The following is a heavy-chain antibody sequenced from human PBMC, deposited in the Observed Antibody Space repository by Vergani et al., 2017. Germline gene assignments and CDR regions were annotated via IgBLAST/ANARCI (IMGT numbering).Heavy chain of an antibody. D-gene: IGHD2-2*01. CDR3: ASDVEDIVVVPAAMPDYYYYYYMDV. V-gene: IGHV3-30-3*01. CDR2: ISYDGSNK. CDR1: GFTFSSYA. J-gene: IGHJ6*03. Sequence: QVQLVESGGGVVQPGRSLRLSCAASGFTFSSYAMHWVRQAPGKGLEWVAVISYDGSNKYYADSVKGRFTIARDNSKTTLYLQMNSLRAEDTAVYYGASDVEDIVVVPAAMPDYYYYYYMDVWGKGTTVTVSS.